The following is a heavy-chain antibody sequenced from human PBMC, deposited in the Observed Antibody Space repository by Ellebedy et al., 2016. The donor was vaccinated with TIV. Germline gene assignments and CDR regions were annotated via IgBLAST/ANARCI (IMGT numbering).Heavy chain of an antibody. Sequence: AASVKVFCKSSGYTFIDYGISWVRQAPGQGLDWMGWVSAYSGNTNYADNLQGRVTMTTDTSTDTAYMELRSLRSDDTALYYCARYSGSGTYYRNGMDVWGQGTTVTVSS. CDR3: ARYSGSGTYYRNGMDV. D-gene: IGHD3-10*01. CDR1: GYTFIDYG. J-gene: IGHJ6*02. CDR2: VSAYSGNT. V-gene: IGHV1-18*01.